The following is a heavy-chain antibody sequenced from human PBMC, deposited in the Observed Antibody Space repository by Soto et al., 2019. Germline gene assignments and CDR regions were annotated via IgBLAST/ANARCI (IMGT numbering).Heavy chain of an antibody. V-gene: IGHV4-38-2*01. Sequence: SETLSLTCAVSGYSISNGYYWGCIRQPPGKGLELIGTIYLSGRPTYNPSLESRVTISVDTSKNQISLKLSSVTAADTAVYYCARAEAYNVGYCDYWGQGTPVTVSS. CDR2: IYLSGRP. CDR3: ARAEAYNVGYCDY. D-gene: IGHD1-1*01. CDR1: GYSISNGYY. J-gene: IGHJ4*02.